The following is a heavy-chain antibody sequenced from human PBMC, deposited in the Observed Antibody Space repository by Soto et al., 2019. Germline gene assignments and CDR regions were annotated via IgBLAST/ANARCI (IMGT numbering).Heavy chain of an antibody. CDR2: ISYDGSNK. V-gene: IGHV3-30*18. J-gene: IGHJ5*02. D-gene: IGHD5-12*01. CDR1: GFTFSSYG. Sequence: QVQLVESGGGVVQPGRSLRLSCAASGFTFSSYGMHWVRQAPGKGLEWVAVISYDGSNKYYADSVKGRFTISRDNSKNTLYLQMNSMRAEDTSVYYCEKDRQRGYIGYPNWFDPWGQGTLVTVSS. CDR3: EKDRQRGYIGYPNWFDP.